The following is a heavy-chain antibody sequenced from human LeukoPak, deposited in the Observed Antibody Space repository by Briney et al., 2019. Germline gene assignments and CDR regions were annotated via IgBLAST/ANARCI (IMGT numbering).Heavy chain of an antibody. CDR1: GGSISSYY. D-gene: IGHD5-18*01. CDR3: ARVGQLWLLDY. J-gene: IGHJ4*02. Sequence: PSETLSLTCTVSGGSISSYYWSWIRQPPGKGLEWIGYIYYSGSTNYNPSLKSRVTISVDTSKNQFSLKLSSVTAADTAVYYCARVGQLWLLDYWGRGTLVTVSS. V-gene: IGHV4-59*01. CDR2: IYYSGST.